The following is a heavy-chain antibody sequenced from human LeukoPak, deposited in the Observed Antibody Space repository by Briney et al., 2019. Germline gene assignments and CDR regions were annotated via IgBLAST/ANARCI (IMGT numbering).Heavy chain of an antibody. D-gene: IGHD5-12*01. Sequence: PGGSLRLSCAASGFTVSSNYMSWVRQAPGKGLEWVSVLYSGGSTYYADSVKGRFTISRDNSKNTLYLRMNSLRAEDTAVYYCARSYGWLPGGMWGQGTLVTVSS. V-gene: IGHV3-66*01. CDR3: ARSYGWLPGGM. CDR2: LYSGGST. CDR1: GFTVSSNY. J-gene: IGHJ4*02.